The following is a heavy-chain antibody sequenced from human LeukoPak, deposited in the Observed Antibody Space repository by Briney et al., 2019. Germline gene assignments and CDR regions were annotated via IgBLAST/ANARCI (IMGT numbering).Heavy chain of an antibody. V-gene: IGHV3-23*01. J-gene: IGHJ4*02. D-gene: IGHD6-19*01. CDR2: ISGSGGST. CDR3: AKDPDSSGWSYYFDY. Sequence: GGSLRLSCAASGFTFSSYAMSWVRQAPGKGLEWVSAISGSGGSTYYADSVKGRFTISRDNSKNTLYLQMNSLRAEDTAVYCCAKDPDSSGWSYYFDYWGQGTLVTVSS. CDR1: GFTFSSYA.